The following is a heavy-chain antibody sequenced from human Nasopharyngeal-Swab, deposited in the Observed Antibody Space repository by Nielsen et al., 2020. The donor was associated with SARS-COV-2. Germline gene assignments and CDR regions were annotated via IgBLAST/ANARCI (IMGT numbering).Heavy chain of an antibody. CDR1: GYTFTSYY. CDR3: ARREGGITIFGVAPYYYYGMDV. CDR2: INPSGGST. J-gene: IGHJ6*02. Sequence: ASVKVSCKASGYTFTSYYMHWVRQAPGQGLEWMGIINPSGGSTSYAQKFQGRVTMTRDTSTSTVYMEPSSLRSEDTAVYYCARREGGITIFGVAPYYYYGMDVWGQGTTVTVSS. D-gene: IGHD3-3*01. V-gene: IGHV1-46*01.